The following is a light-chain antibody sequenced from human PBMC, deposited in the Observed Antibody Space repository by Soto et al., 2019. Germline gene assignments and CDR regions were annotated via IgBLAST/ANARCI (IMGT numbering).Light chain of an antibody. Sequence: DIQMTESAATLSASVGDGVTITFQASQSISSWLAWYQQKPGKATKVMIYLASNLQSGVPSRFSGSGSGTDFTLTISSMQPEDFATYYCQQSYSAPRTCGQGTKV. CDR3: QQSYSAPRT. V-gene: IGKV1-39*01. CDR2: LAS. CDR1: QSISSW. J-gene: IGKJ1*01.